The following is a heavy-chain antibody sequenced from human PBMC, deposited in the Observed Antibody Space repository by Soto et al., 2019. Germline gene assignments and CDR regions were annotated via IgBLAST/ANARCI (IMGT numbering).Heavy chain of an antibody. CDR2: IYYSGST. D-gene: IGHD6-19*01. J-gene: IGHJ5*02. V-gene: IGHV4-39*01. Sequence: PSETLSLTCSVSGGSINSSSYFWGWVRQPPGKGLEWIGSIYYSGSTYYNPSLRSRVTISVDTSKNEFSLKLSSVTAADTAVFYCARHYSSGSRNWFDPWGQGTLVTVSS. CDR1: GGSINSSSYF. CDR3: ARHYSSGSRNWFDP.